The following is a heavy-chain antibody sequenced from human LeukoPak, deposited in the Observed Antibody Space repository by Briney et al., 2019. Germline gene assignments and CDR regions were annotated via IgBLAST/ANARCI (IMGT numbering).Heavy chain of an antibody. Sequence: SETLSLTCTVSGASISSEGYYWSWIRQHPGEGLELIGFIYYSGHTYYNPSLKSRVSISLDASKSQISLKLSSVTAADTAVYYCARLYAFYDSSGYYYYFDYWGQGTLVTVSS. J-gene: IGHJ4*02. CDR2: IYYSGHT. CDR1: GASISSEGYY. D-gene: IGHD3-22*01. CDR3: ARLYAFYDSSGYYYYFDY. V-gene: IGHV4-31*03.